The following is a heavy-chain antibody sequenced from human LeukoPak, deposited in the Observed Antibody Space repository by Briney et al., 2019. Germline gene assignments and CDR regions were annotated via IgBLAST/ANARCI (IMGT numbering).Heavy chain of an antibody. J-gene: IGHJ6*03. CDR2: IYYSGST. Sequence: SETLSLTCTVSGGSISSYYWSWIRQPPGKGLEWIGYIYYSGSTNYNPSLKSRVTISVDTSKNQFSLQLNSVTPEDTAVYYCARDKPLWFGELLHAYYYFYMDVWGKETTVTISS. V-gene: IGHV4-59*12. CDR1: GGSISSYY. D-gene: IGHD3-10*01. CDR3: ARDKPLWFGELLHAYYYFYMDV.